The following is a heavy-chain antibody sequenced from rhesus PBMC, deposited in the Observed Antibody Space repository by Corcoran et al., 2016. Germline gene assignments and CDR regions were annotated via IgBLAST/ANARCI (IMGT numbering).Heavy chain of an antibody. Sequence: QVQLQESGPGLVKPSETLSLTCAVSGGSFSSYWWSWIRQPPGKGLEWIGEINGNSGSTNYNPSLKRRVTISKDASKNQFSLKLSSVTAADTAVYYCARYRIQGFDSWGQGVLVTVSS. V-gene: IGHV4-80*01. J-gene: IGHJ4*01. CDR3: ARYRIQGFDS. CDR1: GGSFSSYW. D-gene: IGHD5-12*01. CDR2: INGNSGST.